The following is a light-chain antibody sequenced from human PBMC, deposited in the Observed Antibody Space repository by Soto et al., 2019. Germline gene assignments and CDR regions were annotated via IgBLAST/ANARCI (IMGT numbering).Light chain of an antibody. CDR2: DAS. CDR3: QQHHDFPYT. V-gene: IGKV1-33*01. Sequence: DIQMTQSPSSLSASVGDRVTITCQASQDIQNYINWYQHTPGKAPKLLIFDASNLQPGVASRFSGRASGTDFFLTISSLHTEDFATYFCQQHHDFPYTFGQGTKLDI. J-gene: IGKJ2*01. CDR1: QDIQNY.